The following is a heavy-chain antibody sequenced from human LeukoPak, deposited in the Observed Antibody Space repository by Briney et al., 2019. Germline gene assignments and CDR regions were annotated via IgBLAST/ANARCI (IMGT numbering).Heavy chain of an antibody. J-gene: IGHJ3*02. CDR3: ARATNGRFDI. Sequence: PGGSLILSCAASGFTFSSYSMNWVRQAPGKGLEWVSFISSSTSYISYADSVKGRFTISRDNAKSSLWLQMNSLRAEDTAVYYCARATNGRFDIWGQGTMVTVSS. CDR2: ISSSTSYI. V-gene: IGHV3-21*01. D-gene: IGHD2-8*01. CDR1: GFTFSSYS.